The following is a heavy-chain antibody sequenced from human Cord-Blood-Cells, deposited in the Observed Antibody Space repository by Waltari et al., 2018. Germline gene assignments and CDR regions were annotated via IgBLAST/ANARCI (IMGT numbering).Heavy chain of an antibody. CDR3: ARGAAGTTDY. CDR2: IIPILGIA. Sequence: QAQLVQSGAEVKKPGYSVKVSCKASGGTFCSYALRWVRQAPGQGLEWMGRIIPILGIANYAQKFQGRVTITADKSTSTAYMELSSLRSEDTAVYYCARGAAGTTDYWGQGARVTVSS. J-gene: IGHJ4*02. D-gene: IGHD6-13*01. CDR1: GGTFCSYA. V-gene: IGHV1-69*09.